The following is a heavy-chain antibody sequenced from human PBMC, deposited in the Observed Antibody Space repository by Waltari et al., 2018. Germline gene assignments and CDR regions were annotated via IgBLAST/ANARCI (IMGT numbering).Heavy chain of an antibody. J-gene: IGHJ4*02. V-gene: IGHV3-21*01. CDR2: ISSSTTYI. CDR1: GFSFRSYS. D-gene: IGHD7-27*01. Sequence: EVQLVESGGGLVRPGGSLGPSCGAAGFSFRSYSMNWVRQAPGKGLEWVSSISSSTTYIHYADSVKGRFTISRDNAKNSLYLQMNSLRVEDTAVYYCVSGGWGFYFDYWGQGTVVTVSS. CDR3: VSGGWGFYFDY.